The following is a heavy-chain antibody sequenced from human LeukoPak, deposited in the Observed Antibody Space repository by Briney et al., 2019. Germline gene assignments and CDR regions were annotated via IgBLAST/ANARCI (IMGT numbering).Heavy chain of an antibody. J-gene: IGHJ6*02. D-gene: IGHD3-3*01. CDR1: GFTFSDYY. CDR3: ARDGYYDFVYGMDV. Sequence: PGGSLRLSCAASGFTFSDYYMSWIRQAPGKGLEWVSYISSSGSTIYYADSVKGRFAISRDNAKNSLYLQMNSLRAEDTAVYYCARDGYYDFVYGMDVWGQGTTVTVSS. CDR2: ISSSGSTI. V-gene: IGHV3-11*01.